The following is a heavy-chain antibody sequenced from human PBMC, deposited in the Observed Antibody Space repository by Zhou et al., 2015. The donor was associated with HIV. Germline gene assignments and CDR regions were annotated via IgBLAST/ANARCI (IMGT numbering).Heavy chain of an antibody. D-gene: IGHD6-6*01. J-gene: IGHJ6*02. V-gene: IGHV1-69*12. Sequence: QVQLVQSGAEVKKPGSSVKVSCKASGGTFSSYAISWVRQAPGQGLEWMGGIIPIFGTANYAQKFQGRVTITADESTSTAYMELSSLRSEDTAVYYCASGRAARSSGGLRYYYYGMDVWGQGTTGHRLL. CDR3: ASGRAARSSGGLRYYYYGMDV. CDR1: GGTFSSYA. CDR2: IIPIFGTA.